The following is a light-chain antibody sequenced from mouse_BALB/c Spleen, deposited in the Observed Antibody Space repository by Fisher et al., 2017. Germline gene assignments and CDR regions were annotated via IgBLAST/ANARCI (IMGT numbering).Light chain of an antibody. CDR1: QSVDYDGDSY. CDR2: AAS. V-gene: IGKV3-4*01. J-gene: IGKJ2*01. Sequence: DIVLTQSPASLAVSLGQRATISCKASQSVDYDGDSYMNWYQQKPGQPPKLLIYAASNLESGIPARFSGSGSGTSYSLTISSMEAEDAATFYCQQYSGYPYTFGGGTKLEIK. CDR3: QQYSGYPYT.